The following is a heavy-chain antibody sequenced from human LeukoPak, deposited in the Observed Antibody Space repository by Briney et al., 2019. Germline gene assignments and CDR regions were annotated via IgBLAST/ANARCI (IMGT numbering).Heavy chain of an antibody. Sequence: SETLSLTCTVSGGSISSSSYYWGWIRQPPGKGLEWIGSIYYSGSTYYNPSLKSRVTISVDTSKNQFSLKLSSVTAADTAVYYCATPGSAGDYWGQGTLVTVSS. CDR3: ATPGSAGDY. CDR1: GGSISSSSYY. J-gene: IGHJ4*02. V-gene: IGHV4-39*01. D-gene: IGHD1-26*01. CDR2: IYYSGST.